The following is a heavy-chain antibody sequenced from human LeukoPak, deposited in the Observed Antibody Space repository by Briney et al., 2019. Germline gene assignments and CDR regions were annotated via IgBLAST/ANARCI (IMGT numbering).Heavy chain of an antibody. CDR1: GYTLTELS. CDR3: ATSFWSGYPSNWFDP. CDR2: FDPEDGET. Sequence: ASVKVSCKVPGYTLTELSMHWVRQAPGKGLEWMGGFDPEDGETIYAQKFQGRVTMTEDTSTDTAYMELSGLRSEDTAVYYCATSFWSGYPSNWFDPWGQGTLVTVSS. J-gene: IGHJ5*02. V-gene: IGHV1-24*01. D-gene: IGHD3-3*01.